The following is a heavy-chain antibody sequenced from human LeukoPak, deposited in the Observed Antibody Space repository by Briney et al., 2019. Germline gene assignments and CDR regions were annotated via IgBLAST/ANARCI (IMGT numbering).Heavy chain of an antibody. CDR3: ARLHYYDSSGYVFNAFDI. D-gene: IGHD3-22*01. J-gene: IGHJ3*02. CDR1: GGSISSYY. CDR2: IYYSGST. V-gene: IGHV4-59*01. Sequence: SETLSLTCTVSGGSISSYYWSWIRQPPGKGLEWIGYIYYSGSTNYNPSLKSRVTISVDTSKNQFSLKLSSVTAADTAVYYCARLHYYDSSGYVFNAFDIWGQGTMVTVSS.